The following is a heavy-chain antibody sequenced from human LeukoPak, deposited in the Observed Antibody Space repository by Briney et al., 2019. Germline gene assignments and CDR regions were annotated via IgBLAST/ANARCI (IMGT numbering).Heavy chain of an antibody. D-gene: IGHD1-26*01. V-gene: IGHV4-38-2*02. CDR2: IYHSGST. J-gene: IGHJ4*02. CDR1: GYSISSGYY. CDR3: ARGPLGGY. Sequence: PSETLSLTCTVSGYSISSGYYWGCFRQPPGKGLEWIASIYHSGSTYYNPSLKSRVTISVDTSKNQFSLKLSSVTAADTAVYYCARGPLGGYWGQGTLVTVSS.